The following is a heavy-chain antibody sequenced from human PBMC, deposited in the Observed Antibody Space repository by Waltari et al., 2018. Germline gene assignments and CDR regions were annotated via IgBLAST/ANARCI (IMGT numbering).Heavy chain of an antibody. Sequence: NYMSWVRQAPGKGLEWVSVIYSGGSTYYADSVKGRFTISRDNSKNTLYLQMNSLRAEDTAVYYCARDRFLGGNPGPIYYMDVWGKGTTVTVSS. CDR2: IYSGGST. CDR1: NY. D-gene: IGHD3-3*01. J-gene: IGHJ6*03. CDR3: ARDRFLGGNPGPIYYMDV. V-gene: IGHV3-53*01.